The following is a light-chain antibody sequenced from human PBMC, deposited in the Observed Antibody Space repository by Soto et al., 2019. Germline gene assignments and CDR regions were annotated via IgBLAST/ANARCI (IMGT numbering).Light chain of an antibody. J-gene: IGKJ1*01. Sequence: DIQMTQSPSTLSGSVGDRVTITCRASQTISSWLAWYQQKPGRAPKLLIYDASTLESGVPSRFSGSGSGTEFTFSITSLQPEDFGTYYCQQCYMGWTFGQGTKVDNK. V-gene: IGKV1-5*01. CDR1: QTISSW. CDR2: DAS. CDR3: QQCYMGWT.